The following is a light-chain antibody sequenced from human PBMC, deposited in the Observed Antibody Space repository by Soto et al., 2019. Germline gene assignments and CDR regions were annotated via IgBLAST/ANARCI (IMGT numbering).Light chain of an antibody. J-gene: IGKJ1*01. CDR1: QTVTGHY. V-gene: IGKV3-20*01. Sequence: EIVLTQCPGTLSSSPGDRATLSCMASQTVTGHYLARDHQKPGQAPRLLIHSASSRATGIPDRFSASGTGTDFTLTISRLEPEDSAVYYCQQYSASPRTFGQGTKVDI. CDR2: SAS. CDR3: QQYSASPRT.